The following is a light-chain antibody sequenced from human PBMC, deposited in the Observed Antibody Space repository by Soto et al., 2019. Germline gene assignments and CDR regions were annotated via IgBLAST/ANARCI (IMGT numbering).Light chain of an antibody. CDR2: GAS. CDR1: QRVSSN. J-gene: IGKJ2*03. Sequence: EIVMTQSPATLSVSPGERATLSCRASQRVSSNLAWYQQKPGQAPRLLIYGASTRATGIPARFSGSGSGTEFTLTISSLHSEDFAVYYCQQYNTWPPLYSFGLGTKLEIK. CDR3: QQYNTWPPLYS. V-gene: IGKV3-15*01.